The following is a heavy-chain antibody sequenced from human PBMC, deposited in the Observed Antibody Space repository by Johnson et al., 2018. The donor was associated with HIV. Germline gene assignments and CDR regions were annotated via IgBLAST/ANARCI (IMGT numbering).Heavy chain of an antibody. CDR2: ISYDGTHI. J-gene: IGHJ3*02. V-gene: IGHV3-30*04. CDR3: AKDQNSHRAFDI. CDR1: GFTFSSYA. Sequence: VQLVESGGVVVQPGGSLRVSCAASGFTFSSYAMHWVRQAPGEGLEWVTIISYDGTHIYYADSVKGRFTISRDNSKNTLYMQMNSLRAEDTAVYYCAKDQNSHRAFDIWGQGTMVTVSS. D-gene: IGHD4-11*01.